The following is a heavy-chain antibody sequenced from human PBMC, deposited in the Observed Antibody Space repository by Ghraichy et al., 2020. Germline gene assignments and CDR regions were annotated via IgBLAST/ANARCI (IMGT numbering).Heavy chain of an antibody. CDR3: ARDLGGYSGYDWAGDY. D-gene: IGHD5-12*01. J-gene: IGHJ4*02. CDR2: INPSGGST. Sequence: ASVKVSCKASGYSFTSYYMHWVRQAPGQALEGMGIINPSGGSTSYAQKFQGRVTMTRDTSTSTVYMELSSLRSEDTAVYYCARDLGGYSGYDWAGDYWGQGSLATVSS. CDR1: GYSFTSYY. V-gene: IGHV1-46*03.